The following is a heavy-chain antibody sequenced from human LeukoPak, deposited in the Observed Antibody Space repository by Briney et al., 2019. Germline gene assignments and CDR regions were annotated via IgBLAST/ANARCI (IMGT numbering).Heavy chain of an antibody. CDR2: IYPGDSDT. J-gene: IGHJ3*02. CDR1: GYSFTSYW. CDR3: ARPADYYDSSGYPDAFDI. D-gene: IGHD3-22*01. V-gene: IGHV5-51*01. Sequence: GESLQISCKGSGYSFTSYWIGWVRQMPGKGLEWMGIIYPGDSDTRYSPSFQGQVTISADKSISTAYLQWSSLKASDTAMYYCARPADYYDSSGYPDAFDIWGQGTMVTVSS.